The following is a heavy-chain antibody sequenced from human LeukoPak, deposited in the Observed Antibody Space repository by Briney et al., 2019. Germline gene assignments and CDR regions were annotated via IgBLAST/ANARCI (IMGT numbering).Heavy chain of an antibody. V-gene: IGHV4-4*02. Sequence: KPSETLSLTGAVSGGSISSSNWWSWVRQPPGKGLEWIGEIYHSGSTNYNPSLKSRVTISADKSKNQFSLKLSSVTAADTAVYFCATLVSTRYYFDYWGQGNLVTVSS. CDR3: ATLVSTRYYFDY. J-gene: IGHJ4*02. CDR2: IYHSGST. CDR1: GGSISSSNW. D-gene: IGHD5/OR15-5a*01.